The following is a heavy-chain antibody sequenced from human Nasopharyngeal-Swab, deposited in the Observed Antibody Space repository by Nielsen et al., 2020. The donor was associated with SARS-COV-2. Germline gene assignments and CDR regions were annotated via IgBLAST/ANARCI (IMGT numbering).Heavy chain of an antibody. CDR2: ISSSSSYI. CDR3: ARDRGYSYGPDAFDI. D-gene: IGHD5-18*01. V-gene: IGHV3-21*01. J-gene: IGHJ3*02. Sequence: WIRQPPGKGLEWVSSISSSSSYIYYADSVKGRFTISRDKAQSSLYLQMNGLRAEDTAVYYCARDRGYSYGPDAFDIWGQGTMVTVSS.